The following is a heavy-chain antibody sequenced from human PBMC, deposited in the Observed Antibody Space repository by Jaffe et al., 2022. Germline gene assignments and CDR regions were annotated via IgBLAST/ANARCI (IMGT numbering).Heavy chain of an antibody. V-gene: IGHV3-7*01. CDR3: ARLGVLGHCTTTSCSWRDVYCQS. CDR2: IRQDASEK. Sequence: EVQLVESGGDLVQPGGSLRLSCAASGFTFSNYWMTWVRQAPGKGLEWVANIRQDASEKHYMDAVKGRFTISRDNAKNSLYLHVTSLKVEDTAIYYCARLGVLGHCTTTSCSWRDVYCQSWGQGTLVTVSS. CDR1: GFTFSNYW. D-gene: IGHD2-2*01. J-gene: IGHJ1*01.